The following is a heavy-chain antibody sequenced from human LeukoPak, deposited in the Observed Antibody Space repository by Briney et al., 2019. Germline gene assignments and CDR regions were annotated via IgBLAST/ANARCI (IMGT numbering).Heavy chain of an antibody. Sequence: SSETLSLTCAVYGGSFSGYYWSWIRQPPGKGLEWIGEINHSGSTNYNPSLKSRVTISVDTSKNQFSLKLSSVTAADTAVYCCARGSGWLLLWDHPRPSTNNWFDPWGQGTLVTVSS. D-gene: IGHD3-22*01. CDR1: GGSFSGYY. J-gene: IGHJ5*02. CDR2: INHSGST. V-gene: IGHV4-34*01. CDR3: ARGSGWLLLWDHPRPSTNNWFDP.